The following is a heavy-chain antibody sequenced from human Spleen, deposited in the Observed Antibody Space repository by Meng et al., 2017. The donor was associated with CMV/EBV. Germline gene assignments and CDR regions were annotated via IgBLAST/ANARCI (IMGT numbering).Heavy chain of an antibody. V-gene: IGHV1-2*02. J-gene: IGHJ6*02. D-gene: IGHD2-2*01. CDR2: INPNSGGT. CDR3: AIRAGCSSTSCHGYYYYGMDV. Sequence: ASVKVSCKASGYTFTGYYMHWVRQAPGQGLEWMGWINPNSGGTNYAQKFQGRVTMTRDTSISTAYMELSRLRSDDTAVYYCAIRAGCSSTSCHGYYYYGMDVWGQGTTVTVSS. CDR1: GYTFTGYY.